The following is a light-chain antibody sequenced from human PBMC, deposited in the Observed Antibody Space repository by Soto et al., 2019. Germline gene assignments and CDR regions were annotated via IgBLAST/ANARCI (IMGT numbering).Light chain of an antibody. CDR2: GNS. J-gene: IGLJ1*01. V-gene: IGLV1-40*01. Sequence: QSVLTQPPSVSGAPGQRVTISCTGSSSNIGAGYDVNWYQQLPGTAPKLLIYGNSNRPSGIPDRFSGSKSDTSASLAITGLQAEDEADYYCQSYDSSLSGYVFGTGTKHTVL. CDR3: QSYDSSLSGYV. CDR1: SSNIGAGYD.